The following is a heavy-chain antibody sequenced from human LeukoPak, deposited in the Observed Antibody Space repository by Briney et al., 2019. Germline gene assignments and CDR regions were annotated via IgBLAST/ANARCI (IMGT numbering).Heavy chain of an antibody. J-gene: IGHJ5*02. V-gene: IGHV1-69*04. D-gene: IGHD2-15*01. CDR1: GGTFSSYT. CDR3: ARDLGGGSRYSACWFDP. CDR2: IIPILGIA. Sequence: ASVKVSCKASGGTFSSYTISWVRQAPGQGLEWMGRIIPILGIANYAQKFQGRVTITADKSTSTAYMELSSLRSEDTAVYYCARDLGGGSRYSACWFDPWGQGTLVTVSS.